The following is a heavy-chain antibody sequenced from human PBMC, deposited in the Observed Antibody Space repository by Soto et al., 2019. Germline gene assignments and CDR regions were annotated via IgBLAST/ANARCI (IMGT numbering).Heavy chain of an antibody. Sequence: GGSLRLSCAASGFTFNTHGMHWVRQAPGKGLEWVAVIWYDGSQRYYADFVRGRFTISRDNSQNTLYLQMTSLRAEDTAVYYCARIDDYGDYVTDYWGQGALVTVSS. CDR3: ARIDDYGDYVTDY. CDR2: IWYDGSQR. J-gene: IGHJ4*02. CDR1: GFTFNTHG. D-gene: IGHD4-17*01. V-gene: IGHV3-33*01.